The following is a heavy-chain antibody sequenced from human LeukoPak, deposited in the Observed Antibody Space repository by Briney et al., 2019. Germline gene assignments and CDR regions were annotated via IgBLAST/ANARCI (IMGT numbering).Heavy chain of an antibody. V-gene: IGHV3-30*03. CDR3: ARGDGYNFFDY. Sequence: GGSLRLSCAASGFTFSSYGMHWVRQAPGKGLEWVAVISHDGRSNSYADSVKGRFTISRDNSENTLYLQMKSLRAEDTAVYYCARGDGYNFFDYWGQGTLVTVSS. J-gene: IGHJ4*02. CDR1: GFTFSSYG. D-gene: IGHD5-24*01. CDR2: ISHDGRSN.